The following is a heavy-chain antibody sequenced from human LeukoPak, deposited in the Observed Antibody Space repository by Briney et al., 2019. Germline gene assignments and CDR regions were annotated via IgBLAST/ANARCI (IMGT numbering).Heavy chain of an antibody. CDR1: GGSFSGYY. D-gene: IGHD3-3*01. CDR2: INHSGST. CDR3: ARGGLRFLEGLPDY. V-gene: IGHV4-34*01. J-gene: IGHJ4*02. Sequence: SETLSLTCAVYGGSFSGYYWSWIRQPPGKGLEWIGEINHSGSTNYNPSLKSRVTMSVDTSKNQFSLKLGSMTAADTAVYYCARGGLRFLEGLPDYWGQGTPVTVSS.